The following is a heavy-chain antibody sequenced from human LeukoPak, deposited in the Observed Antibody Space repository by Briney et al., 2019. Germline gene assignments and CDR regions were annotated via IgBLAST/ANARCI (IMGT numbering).Heavy chain of an antibody. Sequence: GGSLRLSCAASGFTFSSYAMHWVRQAPGKGLEWVAVISYDGSNKYYADSVKGRFTISRDNSKNTLYLQMNSLRAEDTAVYYCASVSADNMWHFDYWGQGTLVTVSS. V-gene: IGHV3-30*04. CDR2: ISYDGSNK. CDR3: ASVSADNMWHFDY. D-gene: IGHD2-21*01. CDR1: GFTFSSYA. J-gene: IGHJ4*02.